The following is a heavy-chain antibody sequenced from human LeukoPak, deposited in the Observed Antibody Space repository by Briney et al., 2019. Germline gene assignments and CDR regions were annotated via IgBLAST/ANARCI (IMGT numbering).Heavy chain of an antibody. CDR1: GFTFSSYS. D-gene: IGHD5-18*01. CDR3: ARSNPPTWIQLPNWFDP. CDR2: ISSSSSYI. V-gene: IGHV3-21*01. J-gene: IGHJ5*02. Sequence: GGSLRLSCAASGFTFSSYSMNWVRQAPGKGLEWFSSISSSSSYIYYADSVKGRFTISRDNAKNSLYLQMNSLRAEDTAVYYCARSNPPTWIQLPNWFDPWGQGTLVTVSS.